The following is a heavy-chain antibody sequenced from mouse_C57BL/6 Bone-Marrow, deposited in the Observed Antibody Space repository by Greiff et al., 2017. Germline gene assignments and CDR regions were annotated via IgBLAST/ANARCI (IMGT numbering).Heavy chain of an antibody. CDR1: GYTFTSYW. J-gene: IGHJ2*01. CDR2: IDPSDSST. CDR3: ASGFITTVVAHFDY. V-gene: IGHV1-50*01. Sequence: VQLQQPGAELVKPGASVKLSCKASGYTFTSYWMQWVKQRPGQGLEWIGEIDPSDSSTNYNQKFKGKATLTVDTSSSTAYTQLSSLTSEDSAVYYCASGFITTVVAHFDYWGQGTTLTVSS. D-gene: IGHD1-1*01.